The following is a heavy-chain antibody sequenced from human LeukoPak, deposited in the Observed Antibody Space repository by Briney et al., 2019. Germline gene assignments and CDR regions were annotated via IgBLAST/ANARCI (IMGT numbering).Heavy chain of an antibody. CDR1: GFTFSSYA. CDR3: AKVTWSSSGSDY. J-gene: IGHJ4*02. Sequence: GGSLRLSCAASGFTFSSYAMSWVRQAPGKGLEWVSAISGSGGSTYYADSAKGRFTISRDNSKNTLYLQMNSLRAEDTAVYYCAKVTWSSSGSDYWGQGTLVTVSS. CDR2: ISGSGGST. D-gene: IGHD6-19*01. V-gene: IGHV3-23*01.